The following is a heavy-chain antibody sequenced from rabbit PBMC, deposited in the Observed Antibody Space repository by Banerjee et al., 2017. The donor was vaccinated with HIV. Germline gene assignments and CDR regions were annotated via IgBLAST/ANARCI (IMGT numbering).Heavy chain of an antibody. D-gene: IGHD4-1*01. J-gene: IGHJ4*01. V-gene: IGHV1S40*01. CDR1: GFSFSGSYW. CDR3: ARDLSYSSGRGANDL. Sequence: QSLEESGGDLVKPGASLTLTCTASGFSFSGSYWISWVRQAPGKGLEWIGCIDIASSGSTYYASWAKGRFTISKTSSTTVTLQMTSLTAADTATYFCARDLSYSSGRGANDLWGPGTLVTV. CDR2: IDIASSGST.